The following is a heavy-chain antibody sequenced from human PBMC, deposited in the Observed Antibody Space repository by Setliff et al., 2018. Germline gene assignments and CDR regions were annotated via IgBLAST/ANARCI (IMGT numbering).Heavy chain of an antibody. V-gene: IGHV4-4*07. CDR3: AREVYGDYPTYYFDY. Sequence: SETLSLTCTVSGGSISSYYWSWIRQPAGKGLEWIGRIYTIGSTNYNPSLKRRVTMSVDTSKNQFSLKLRSVTAADTAVYYCAREVYGDYPTYYFDYWGQGTLVTVSS. CDR2: IYTIGST. D-gene: IGHD4-17*01. J-gene: IGHJ4*02. CDR1: GGSISSYY.